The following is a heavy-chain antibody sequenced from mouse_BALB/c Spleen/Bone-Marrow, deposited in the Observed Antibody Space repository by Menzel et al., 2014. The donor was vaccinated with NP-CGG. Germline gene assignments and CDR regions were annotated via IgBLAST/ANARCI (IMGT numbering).Heavy chain of an antibody. CDR2: IYPGDGDT. Sequence: VKLVESGAELVGPGSSVKISCKASGYVSSTYWMNWVKQRPGQGLERIGQIYPGDGDTNYNGKFKDKVILTADKSSSTAYMQLSSLTSEDSAVYFCARSGKGAMDYWGQGTSVTVSS. V-gene: IGHV1-80*01. CDR1: GYVSSTYW. J-gene: IGHJ4*01. CDR3: ARSGKGAMDY. D-gene: IGHD2-1*01.